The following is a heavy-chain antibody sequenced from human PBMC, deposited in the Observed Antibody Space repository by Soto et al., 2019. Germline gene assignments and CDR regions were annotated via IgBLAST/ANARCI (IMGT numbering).Heavy chain of an antibody. CDR3: ARDRDCSGGSCYYYYYMDV. CDR2: ISSSSSYI. V-gene: IGHV3-21*01. D-gene: IGHD2-15*01. J-gene: IGHJ6*03. Sequence: GGSLRLSCAASGFTFSSYSMNWVRQAPWKGLEWVSSISSSSSYIYYADSVKGRFTISRDNAKNSLYLQMNSLRAEDTAVYYCARDRDCSGGSCYYYYYMDVWGKGTTVTVSS. CDR1: GFTFSSYS.